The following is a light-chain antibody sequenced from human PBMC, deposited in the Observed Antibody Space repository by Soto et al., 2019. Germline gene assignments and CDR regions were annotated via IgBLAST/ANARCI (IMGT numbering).Light chain of an antibody. Sequence: VLTQPPSVSGAPGQRVTISCTGSSSNIGAGYDVHWYQQLPGTAPKLLIYGNSNRPSGVPDRFSGSKSGTSASLAITGLQAEDEADYYCQSYDSSLSGWVFGGGTKLTVL. CDR3: QSYDSSLSGWV. CDR1: SSNIGAGYD. CDR2: GNS. J-gene: IGLJ3*02. V-gene: IGLV1-40*01.